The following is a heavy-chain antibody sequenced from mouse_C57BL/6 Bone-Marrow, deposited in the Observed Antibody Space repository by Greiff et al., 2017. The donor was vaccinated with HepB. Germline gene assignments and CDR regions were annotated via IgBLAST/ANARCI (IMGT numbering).Heavy chain of an antibody. CDR1: GYSFTDYN. D-gene: IGHD1-1*01. J-gene: IGHJ2*01. CDR2: INPNYGTT. Sequence: VQLQQSGPELVKPGASVKISCKASGYSFTDYNMNWVKQSNGKRLEWIGVINPNYGTTSYNQKFKGKATLTVDPSSSTAYMQLNSLTSEDSAVYYCARGFITTVVPYYFDYWGQGTTLTVSS. V-gene: IGHV1-39*01. CDR3: ARGFITTVVPYYFDY.